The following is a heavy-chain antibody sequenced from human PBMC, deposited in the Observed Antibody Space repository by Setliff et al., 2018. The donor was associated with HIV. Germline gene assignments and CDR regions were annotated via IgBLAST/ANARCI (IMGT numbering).Heavy chain of an antibody. V-gene: IGHV3-21*01. D-gene: IGHD2-2*01. CDR1: GFTFGSYT. Sequence: PGGSLRLSCAASGFTFGSYTMNWVRQAPGKGLEWVSSISSSSSFIYYADSVRGRFTVSRDNAKNSLYLQMISLRVEDTAVYYCARDQEHIIVVSATGNMPGYLHYYYMDVWGKGSTVTVSS. J-gene: IGHJ6*03. CDR3: ARDQEHIIVVSATGNMPGYLHYYYMDV. CDR2: ISSSSSFI.